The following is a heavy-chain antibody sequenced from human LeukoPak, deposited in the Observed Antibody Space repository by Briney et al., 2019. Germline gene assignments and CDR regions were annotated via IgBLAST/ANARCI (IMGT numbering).Heavy chain of an antibody. V-gene: IGHV3-23*01. D-gene: IGHD2-2*02. CDR2: ITGSGDGA. J-gene: IGHJ1*01. CDR3: AFCSSRRCYTGAPFER. CDR1: GLSVNNFV. Sequence: PGGSLRLSCVVSGLSVNNFVLDWVRQAPGTGLEWVAGITGSGDGAYYADSVEGRFTISRDNSENTLFLQMDNVRDEDSAVYYCAFCSSRRCYTGAPFERWGQGTLVTVSS.